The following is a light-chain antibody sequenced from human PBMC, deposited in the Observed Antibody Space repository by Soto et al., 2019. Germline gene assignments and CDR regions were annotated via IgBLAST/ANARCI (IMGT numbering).Light chain of an antibody. Sequence: SYELTQTPSLSVAPEKTASITCGGDNIGSQSVHGYQHKPGQAPILVMRYDSDRPSEIPERFSGSNSGNTATLTISRVEAGDEADYYCQVWDSSSDRPVFGGGTKLTVL. J-gene: IGLJ3*02. V-gene: IGLV3-21*04. CDR1: NIGSQS. CDR3: QVWDSSSDRPV. CDR2: YDS.